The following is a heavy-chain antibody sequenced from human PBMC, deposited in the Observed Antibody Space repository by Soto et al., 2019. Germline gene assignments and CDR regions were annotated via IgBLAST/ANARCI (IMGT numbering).Heavy chain of an antibody. J-gene: IGHJ5*02. Sequence: QVQLVQSGAEVKKPGSSVKVSCKASGGTFSRYTINWVRQAPGQGLEWMGRIIPIAAIANYTQKFQGRVTMTVDKASTTAYMELSSLRSDDTGVYYCARGSTIVRGAPSWFDPWGQGTLVTVSS. V-gene: IGHV1-69*02. CDR2: IIPIAAIA. CDR1: GGTFSRYT. CDR3: ARGSTIVRGAPSWFDP. D-gene: IGHD3-10*01.